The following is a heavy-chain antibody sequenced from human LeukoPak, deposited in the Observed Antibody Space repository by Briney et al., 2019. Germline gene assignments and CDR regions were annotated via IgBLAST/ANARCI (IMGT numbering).Heavy chain of an antibody. CDR1: GGSISSGSYY. Sequence: PSQTLSLTCTVSGGSISSGSYYWSWIRQPDGKGLEWIGRIYTSGSTNYNPSLKSRVTMSVDTSKNQFSLKLSSVTAADTAVYYCARERKGFPRIDYWGQGTLVTVSS. V-gene: IGHV4-61*02. J-gene: IGHJ4*02. CDR3: ARERKGFPRIDY. CDR2: IYTSGST.